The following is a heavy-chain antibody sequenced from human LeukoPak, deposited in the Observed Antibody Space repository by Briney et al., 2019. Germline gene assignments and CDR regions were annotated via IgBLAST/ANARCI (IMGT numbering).Heavy chain of an antibody. Sequence: GGSLRLSCAASGFTFSSYSMNRVRQAPGKGLEWVSSISSSSSYIYYADSVKGRFTISRDNAKNSLYLQMNSLRAEDTAVYYCARDKFGDSTIGYWGQGTLVTVSS. CDR2: ISSSSSYI. CDR1: GFTFSSYS. J-gene: IGHJ4*02. CDR3: ARDKFGDSTIGY. D-gene: IGHD3-16*01. V-gene: IGHV3-21*01.